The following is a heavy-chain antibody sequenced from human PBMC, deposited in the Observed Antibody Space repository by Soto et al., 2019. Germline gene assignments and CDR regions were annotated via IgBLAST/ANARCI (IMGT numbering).Heavy chain of an antibody. Sequence: SETLSLTCTVSGGSIGSDYWSWIRQPPGKRLEWLGYIYSSGSTNYNPSFMSRVSISVDTSKNQFSLKLTSVTAADTAVYYCAGRSGWEHEYFLHWGQGTLVTVSS. D-gene: IGHD6-19*01. CDR2: IYSSGST. CDR3: AGRSGWEHEYFLH. CDR1: GGSIGSDY. J-gene: IGHJ1*01. V-gene: IGHV4-59*01.